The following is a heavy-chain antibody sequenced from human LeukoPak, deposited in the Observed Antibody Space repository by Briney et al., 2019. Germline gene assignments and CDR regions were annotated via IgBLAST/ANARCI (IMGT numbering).Heavy chain of an antibody. Sequence: SVKLSCKASGFTLINSAVQWVRQARGQRLEWVGWIIVGSGQTRYAQKFQERVTITRDMSTSTAFLELSSLRSEDSAVYYCAAGDTLVRGVIIPFAPWGQGTLVTVSS. D-gene: IGHD3-10*01. CDR3: AAGDTLVRGVIIPFAP. CDR2: IIVGSGQT. J-gene: IGHJ5*02. V-gene: IGHV1-58*01. CDR1: GFTLINSA.